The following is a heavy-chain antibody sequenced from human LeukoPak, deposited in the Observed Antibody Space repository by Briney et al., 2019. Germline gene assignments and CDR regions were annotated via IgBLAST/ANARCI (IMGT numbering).Heavy chain of an antibody. D-gene: IGHD4-17*01. J-gene: IGHJ4*02. CDR2: IYYSGST. CDR1: GGSLSSSSYY. V-gene: IGHV4-39*01. Sequence: LETLSLTCTVSGGSLSSSSYYWGWIRQPPGKGLEWIGSIYYSGSTYYNPSLKSRVTISVDTSKNQFSLKLTSVTAADTAVYYCARRGDYEFDSWGQGTLVTVSS. CDR3: ARRGDYEFDS.